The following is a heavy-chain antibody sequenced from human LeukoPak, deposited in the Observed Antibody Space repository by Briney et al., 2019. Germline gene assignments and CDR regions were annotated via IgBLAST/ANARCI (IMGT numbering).Heavy chain of an antibody. V-gene: IGHV4-34*01. J-gene: IGHJ4*02. CDR1: GGSFSGYY. Sequence: PSETLSLTCAVYGGSFSGYYWSWIRQPPGKGLEWIGEINHSGSTNYNPSLKSRVTISVDTSKNQFSLKLSSVTAADTAVYYCARGAGFGELDWGQGTLVTVSS. CDR2: INHSGST. CDR3: ARGAGFGELD. D-gene: IGHD3-10*01.